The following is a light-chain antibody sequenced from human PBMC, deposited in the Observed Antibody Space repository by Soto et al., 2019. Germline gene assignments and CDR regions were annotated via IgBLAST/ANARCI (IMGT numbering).Light chain of an antibody. CDR1: SSDVGGYNY. J-gene: IGLJ1*01. CDR2: EVS. V-gene: IGLV2-14*01. Sequence: QSGLTQPASVSGSPGQSITISCTGTSSDVGGYNYVSWYQQHPGKAPKLMIYEVSNRPSGVSNRFSGSKSGNTASLTISGLQAEDGADYYCSSYTSSSTLYVFGTGTKV. CDR3: SSYTSSSTLYV.